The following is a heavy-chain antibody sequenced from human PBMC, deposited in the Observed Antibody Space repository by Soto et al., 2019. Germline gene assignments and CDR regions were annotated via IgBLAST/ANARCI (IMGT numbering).Heavy chain of an antibody. J-gene: IGHJ4*02. V-gene: IGHV3-30*18. CDR2: ISYDGSNK. CDR1: GFTFSSYG. Sequence: QVQLVESGGGVVQPGRSLSLSCAASGFTFSSYGMHWVRQAPGKGLEWVAVISYDGSNKYYADSVKGRFTISRDNSKNTLYLQMKSLRAEDTAVYYCAKSTGIAVAGSGYWGQGTLVTVSS. CDR3: AKSTGIAVAGSGY. D-gene: IGHD6-19*01.